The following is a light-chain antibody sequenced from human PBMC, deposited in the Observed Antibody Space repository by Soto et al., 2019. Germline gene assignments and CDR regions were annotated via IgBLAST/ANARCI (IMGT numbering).Light chain of an antibody. CDR1: QSITTW. Sequence: DIQMTQSPSTVSAYVGDSVTITCRSSQSITTWLAWYQQRQGKAPKLLIYAASSLQSGVPSRFSGSGSGTDFTLTISSLQPEDFATYYCPQSHSTPRTFGQGTKV. CDR3: PQSHSTPRT. V-gene: IGKV1-39*01. J-gene: IGKJ1*01. CDR2: AAS.